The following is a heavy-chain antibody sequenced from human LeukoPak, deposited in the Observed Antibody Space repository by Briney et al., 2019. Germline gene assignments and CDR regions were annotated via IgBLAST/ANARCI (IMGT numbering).Heavy chain of an antibody. V-gene: IGHV4-39*01. Sequence: SETLSLTCTVSGGSISNYYWGWIRQPPGKGLEWIGNIFYSGSTYYSPSLRSRVTISVDTSKNQFSLKLRSVTAADTAVYYCASWGATHHSFDYWGQGTLVTVSS. CDR1: GGSISNYY. D-gene: IGHD1-26*01. J-gene: IGHJ4*02. CDR2: IFYSGST. CDR3: ASWGATHHSFDY.